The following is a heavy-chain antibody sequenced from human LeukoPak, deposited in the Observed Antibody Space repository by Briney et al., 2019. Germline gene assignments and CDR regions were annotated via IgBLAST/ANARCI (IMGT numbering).Heavy chain of an antibody. V-gene: IGHV3-64*01. Sequence: PGGSLRLSCAASGFTFSYYAMHWVRQAPGKGLEYVSAISSNGGSTYYANSVKGRFTISRGNSKNTLYLQMGSLRAEDMAVYYCARQMNTVTADYWGQGTLVTVSS. D-gene: IGHD4-17*01. CDR1: GFTFSYYA. J-gene: IGHJ4*02. CDR2: ISSNGGST. CDR3: ARQMNTVTADY.